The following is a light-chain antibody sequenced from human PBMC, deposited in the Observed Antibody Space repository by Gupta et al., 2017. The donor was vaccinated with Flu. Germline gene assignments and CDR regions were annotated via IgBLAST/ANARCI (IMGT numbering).Light chain of an antibody. Sequence: EIVLTQSPDTLSLSPGERATLSCRASQSVDRNYIAWYQQKWGQAPRLLIYGASSRATGIPDRFSGSGSGTXFTLTIXRREPEDFAVYHCQHESNFMYTFGXGTKLAIK. V-gene: IGKV3-20*01. CDR2: GAS. CDR1: QSVDRNY. CDR3: QHESNFMYT. J-gene: IGKJ2*01.